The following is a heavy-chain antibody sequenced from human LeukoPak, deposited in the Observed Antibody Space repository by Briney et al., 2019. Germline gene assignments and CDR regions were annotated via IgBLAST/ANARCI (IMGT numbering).Heavy chain of an antibody. J-gene: IGHJ6*03. CDR1: GYTFTSYG. Sequence: SVKVSCKASGYTFTSYGISWVRQAPGQGLEWMGGIIPIFGTANYAQKFQGRVTITADESTSTAYMELSSLRSEDTAVYYCARGIEYSSSSGRYYYYYYMDVWGKGTTVTVSS. V-gene: IGHV1-69*13. D-gene: IGHD6-6*01. CDR3: ARGIEYSSSSGRYYYYYYMDV. CDR2: IIPIFGTA.